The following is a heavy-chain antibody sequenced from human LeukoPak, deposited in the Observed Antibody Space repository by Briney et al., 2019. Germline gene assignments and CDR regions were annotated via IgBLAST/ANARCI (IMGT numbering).Heavy chain of an antibody. CDR1: GFTFSSYA. D-gene: IGHD3-10*01. CDR3: AREGGSGNDAFDN. J-gene: IGHJ3*02. Sequence: GGPLRLSCAASGFTFSSYAMHWVRQAPGKGLEWVAVISYDGSNKYYADSVKGRFTISRDNSKNTLYLQMNSLRAEDTAVYYCAREGGSGNDAFDNWGQGTMVTVSS. CDR2: ISYDGSNK. V-gene: IGHV3-30*04.